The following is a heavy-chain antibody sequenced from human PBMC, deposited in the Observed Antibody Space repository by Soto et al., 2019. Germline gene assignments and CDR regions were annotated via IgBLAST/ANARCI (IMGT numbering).Heavy chain of an antibody. D-gene: IGHD3-9*01. CDR2: IWYDGSNK. V-gene: IGHV3-33*01. Sequence: GGSLRLSCAASGFTFSSYGMHWVRQAPGKGLGWVAVIWYDGSNKYYADSVKGRFTISRDNSKNTLYLQMNSLRAEDTAVYYCARDSGNQYYDILTGPYYYGMDVWGQGTTVTVSS. CDR3: ARDSGNQYYDILTGPYYYGMDV. CDR1: GFTFSSYG. J-gene: IGHJ6*02.